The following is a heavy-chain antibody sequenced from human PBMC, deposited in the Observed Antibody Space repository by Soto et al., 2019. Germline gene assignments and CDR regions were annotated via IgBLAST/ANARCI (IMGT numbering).Heavy chain of an antibody. J-gene: IGHJ4*02. V-gene: IGHV4-4*02. D-gene: IGHD2-8*02. CDR3: ARGWDWCFYD. Sequence: QVQLQESGPGLVKPSGTLSLTCAVSGGFISTNNWWTWVRQPPGKGLEWIGEVFHTGSYNCNPSLQGRGILSVDKSKNQFSLQLTSVTAADTAFYYCARGWDWCFYDWGEGTLVTVSS. CDR2: VFHTGSY. CDR1: GGFISTNNW.